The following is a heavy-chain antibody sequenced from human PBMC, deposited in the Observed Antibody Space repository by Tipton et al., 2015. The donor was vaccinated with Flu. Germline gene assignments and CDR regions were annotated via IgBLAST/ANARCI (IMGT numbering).Heavy chain of an antibody. V-gene: IGHV4-39*07. Sequence: TLSLTCTVSGDSISTTIYYWGWVRQPPGKGLEWIGSIYYSGTSYYNPSLKSRVTISVDSSKNEFSLTLASLTAADTAVYYCARDLWYDRRAYYYYGVDVWGQGTPVTVSS. CDR2: IYYSGTS. CDR1: GDSISTTIYY. J-gene: IGHJ6*02. D-gene: IGHD1-1*01. CDR3: ARDLWYDRRAYYYYGVDV.